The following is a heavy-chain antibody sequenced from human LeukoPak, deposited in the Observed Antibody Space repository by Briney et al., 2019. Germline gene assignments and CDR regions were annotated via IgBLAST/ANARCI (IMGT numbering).Heavy chain of an antibody. Sequence: GGSLRLSCAASGFTFSSYSMNWVRQAPGKGLEWVSYISSSSSTIYYADSVKGRFTISRDNSKNTLYLQMNSLRAEDTAVYYCADAPGLLRTFWFDPWGQGTLVTVSS. D-gene: IGHD2-15*01. J-gene: IGHJ5*02. CDR2: ISSSSSTI. V-gene: IGHV3-48*01. CDR3: ADAPGLLRTFWFDP. CDR1: GFTFSSYS.